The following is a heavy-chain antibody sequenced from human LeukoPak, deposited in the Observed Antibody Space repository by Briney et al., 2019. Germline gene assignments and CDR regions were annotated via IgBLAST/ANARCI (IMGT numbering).Heavy chain of an antibody. J-gene: IGHJ4*02. Sequence: SETLSLTCSVSGGSVSSGSYRWTWLRQPPGKGLEWIGAIYSSGITYYNPSLKSRVTVSAYTSKNQFSLKLTSVTAADTAVYYCARRRGGSSWVDYWGQGTLVTVSS. D-gene: IGHD6-13*01. V-gene: IGHV4-39*01. CDR2: IYSSGIT. CDR1: GGSVSSGSYR. CDR3: ARRRGGSSWVDY.